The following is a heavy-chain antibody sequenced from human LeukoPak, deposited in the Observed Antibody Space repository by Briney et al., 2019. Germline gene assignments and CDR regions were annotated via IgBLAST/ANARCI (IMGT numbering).Heavy chain of an antibody. D-gene: IGHD6-13*01. CDR3: AKDIAAAGYEYFQH. V-gene: IGHV3-30*02. J-gene: IGHJ1*01. CDR1: GFTFSSYG. CDR2: IRYDGSNK. Sequence: GGSLRLSCAASGFTFSSYGMHWVRQAPGKGLEWVAFIRYDGSNKYYADSVKGRFTISRDNSKNTLYLQMNSLRAEDTAVYYCAKDIAAAGYEYFQHWGQGTLVTVSS.